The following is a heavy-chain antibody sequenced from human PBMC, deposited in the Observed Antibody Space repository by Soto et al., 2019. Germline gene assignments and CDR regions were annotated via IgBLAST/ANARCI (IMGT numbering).Heavy chain of an antibody. J-gene: IGHJ4*01. V-gene: IGHV3-30*03. CDR1: GFTFSSYG. CDR3: AREVDRALVGSPHYFDY. D-gene: IGHD5-18*01. Sequence: GSLRLSCAASGFTFSSYGMHWVRQAPGKGLEWVAVISYDGSNKYYADSVKGRFTISRDNSKNTLYLQMNSLRAEDTAVYYCAREVDRALVGSPHYFDYWGQGTLVTVSS. CDR2: ISYDGSNK.